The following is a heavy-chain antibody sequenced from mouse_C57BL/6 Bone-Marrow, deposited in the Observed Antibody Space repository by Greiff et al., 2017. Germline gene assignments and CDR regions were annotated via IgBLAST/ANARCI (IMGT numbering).Heavy chain of an antibody. V-gene: IGHV1-55*01. D-gene: IGHD2-4*01. Sequence: QVQLQQPGAELVKPGASVKMSCKASGYTFTSYWINWVKQRPGQGLEWIGDIYPGSGSTNYNEKFKSKATLTVDNSSSTAYMQLSSLTSEDSAVYYCGLYDYLHDYAMDYWCQGTAVTVSS. CDR1: GYTFTSYW. CDR2: IYPGSGST. J-gene: IGHJ4*01. CDR3: GLYDYLHDYAMDY.